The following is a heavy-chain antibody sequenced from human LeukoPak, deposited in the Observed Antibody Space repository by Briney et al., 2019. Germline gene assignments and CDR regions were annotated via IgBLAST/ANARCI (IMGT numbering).Heavy chain of an antibody. CDR3: ARGTIFWTLGMYYFDY. CDR2: INHSGST. J-gene: IGHJ4*02. CDR1: GGSFSGYY. D-gene: IGHD3-9*01. Sequence: PSETLSLTCAVYGGSFSGYYWSWIRQPPGKGLEWIGEINHSGSTNYNPSLKSRATISIDTSNNQFSLKPRSLTATHPAVYYCARGTIFWTLGMYYFDYWGQGTLVTVSS. V-gene: IGHV4-34*01.